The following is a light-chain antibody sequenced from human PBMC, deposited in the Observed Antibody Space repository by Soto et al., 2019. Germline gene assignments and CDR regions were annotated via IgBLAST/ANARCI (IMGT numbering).Light chain of an antibody. CDR3: CSYAGSRTYV. J-gene: IGLJ1*01. CDR1: SSDSGSYDL. CDR2: EGT. Sequence: QSALTQPASVSGPLGQSIVISCTGSSSDSGSYDLVSWYQQYPGKAPKVVIFEGTKRPSGVSNRFSGSKSGNTASLTISGLQTEDEADYYCCSYAGSRTYVFGAGTKVTVL. V-gene: IGLV2-23*01.